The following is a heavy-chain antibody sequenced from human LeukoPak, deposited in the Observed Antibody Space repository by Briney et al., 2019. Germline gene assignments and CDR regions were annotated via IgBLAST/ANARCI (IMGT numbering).Heavy chain of an antibody. Sequence: VASVKVSCKASGGTFSSYAVSWVRQAPGQGLEWMGWINPNSGGTNYAQKSQGRVTMTRDTSISTAYMELSRLRSDDTAVYYCARGVGPRYFDLWGRGTLVTVSS. V-gene: IGHV1-2*02. CDR3: ARGVGPRYFDL. J-gene: IGHJ2*01. CDR2: INPNSGGT. CDR1: GGTFSSYA. D-gene: IGHD1-26*01.